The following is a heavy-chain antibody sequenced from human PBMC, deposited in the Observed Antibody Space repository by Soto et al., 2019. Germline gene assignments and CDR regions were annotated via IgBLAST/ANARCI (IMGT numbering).Heavy chain of an antibody. CDR2: IKQDGSEK. CDR3: ARTIFGVIRPYYFDS. J-gene: IGHJ4*02. V-gene: IGHV3-7*01. D-gene: IGHD3-3*01. Sequence: GGSLRLSCAASGFTFSTYWMCWVRQAPGKGLEWVANIKQDGSEKNYVDSVKGRFTISRDNAKNSLYLQMNSLRAEDTAVYYCARTIFGVIRPYYFDSWGQGTLVTVSS. CDR1: GFTFSTYW.